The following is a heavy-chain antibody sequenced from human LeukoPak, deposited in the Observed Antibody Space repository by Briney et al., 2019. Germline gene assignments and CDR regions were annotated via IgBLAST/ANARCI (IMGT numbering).Heavy chain of an antibody. CDR3: AREAKLLQDAFDI. Sequence: SETLSLTCTVSGGSISSSSYYWGWIRQPPGKGLEWIGSIYYSGSTYYNPSLKSRVTISVDTSKNQFSLKLSSVTAADTAVYYCAREAKLLQDAFDIWGQGTMVTVSS. V-gene: IGHV4-39*07. CDR2: IYYSGST. CDR1: GGSISSSSYY. J-gene: IGHJ3*02. D-gene: IGHD2-15*01.